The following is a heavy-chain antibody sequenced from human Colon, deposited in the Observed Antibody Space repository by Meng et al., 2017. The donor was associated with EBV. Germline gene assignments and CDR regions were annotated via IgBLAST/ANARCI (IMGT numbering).Heavy chain of an antibody. J-gene: IGHJ4*02. Sequence: QVQLQESGPGLVEPSRTLSLTCAVSGASISSNNWWSWVRQPPGKGLEWIGEIYHGGNTNYNPSLKSRVTISVDRSNDQFSLSLSSVTAADTAVYYCARGNAYNAPSFDYWGQGTLVTVSS. CDR3: ARGNAYNAPSFDY. D-gene: IGHD5-24*01. V-gene: IGHV4-4*02. CDR1: GASISSNNW. CDR2: IYHGGNT.